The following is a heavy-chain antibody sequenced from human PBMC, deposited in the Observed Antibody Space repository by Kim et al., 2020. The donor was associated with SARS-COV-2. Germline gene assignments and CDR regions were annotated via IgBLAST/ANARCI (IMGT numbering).Heavy chain of an antibody. CDR3: ASGDDYGDTTGGY. J-gene: IGHJ4*02. D-gene: IGHD4-17*01. Sequence: YADSVKGRFTIAGDNAKKSLYLQRNSLRAEDTAVYYCASGDDYGDTTGGYWGQGTLVTVSS. V-gene: IGHV3-21*01.